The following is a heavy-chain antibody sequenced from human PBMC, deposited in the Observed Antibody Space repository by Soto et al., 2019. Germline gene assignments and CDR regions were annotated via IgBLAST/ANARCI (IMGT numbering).Heavy chain of an antibody. V-gene: IGHV1-18*01. CDR3: ARGVGSGSYYNQYNWFDP. Sequence: QVQLVQSGGEVKKPGASVKVSCKASGYTFTNYGISWVRQAPGQGLEWMGWINVYNGNTKYAQKVQGRVTMTTDTSKSTAYMERRSLRSDDTAVYYCARGVGSGSYYNQYNWFDPWGQGTLVTVSS. CDR2: INVYNGNT. D-gene: IGHD3-10*01. J-gene: IGHJ5*02. CDR1: GYTFTNYG.